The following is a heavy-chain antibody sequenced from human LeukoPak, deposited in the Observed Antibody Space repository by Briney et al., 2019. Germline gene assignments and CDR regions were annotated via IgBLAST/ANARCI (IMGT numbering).Heavy chain of an antibody. Sequence: GGSLRLSCAASGFTFSSYSMNWVRQAPGKGLEWVSSISSSSSYIYYADSVKGRFTISRDNAKNSLYLQMNSLRAEDTAVYFCARGLAADFYFYYYMDVWGKGTTVTVSS. CDR1: GFTFSSYS. CDR2: ISSSSSYI. V-gene: IGHV3-21*01. CDR3: ARGLAADFYFYYYMDV. D-gene: IGHD6-25*01. J-gene: IGHJ6*03.